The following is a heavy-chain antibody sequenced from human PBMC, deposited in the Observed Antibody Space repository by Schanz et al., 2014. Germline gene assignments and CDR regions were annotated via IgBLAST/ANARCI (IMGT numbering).Heavy chain of an antibody. J-gene: IGHJ3*02. CDR2: IRSDNNYI. V-gene: IGHV3-21*01. Sequence: QLVESGGGLVKPGGSLRLSCVASGFPFSTYSIHWVRQAPGKGLEWVSYIRSDNNYIYYADSVKGRFTISRDNAKNSLFLQMNSLTAEDTAVYYCVREDMVRGIRAFDIWGQGTMVTVSS. CDR1: GFPFSTYS. D-gene: IGHD3-10*01. CDR3: VREDMVRGIRAFDI.